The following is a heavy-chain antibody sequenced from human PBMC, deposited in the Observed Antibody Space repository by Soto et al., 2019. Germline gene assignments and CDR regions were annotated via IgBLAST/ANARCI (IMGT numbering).Heavy chain of an antibody. CDR1: GFTFSSYA. D-gene: IGHD5-12*01. J-gene: IGHJ4*02. Sequence: EVQLLESGGGLVQPGGSLRLSCAASGFTFSSYAMSWVGQAPGKGLEWVSAITGSAGSTYYADSVKGRFTISRDNSKNTLYLQMNSLRAEDTAVYYCAKDRNRWLRFDLGYWGQGTLVTVSS. V-gene: IGHV3-23*01. CDR2: ITGSAGST. CDR3: AKDRNRWLRFDLGY.